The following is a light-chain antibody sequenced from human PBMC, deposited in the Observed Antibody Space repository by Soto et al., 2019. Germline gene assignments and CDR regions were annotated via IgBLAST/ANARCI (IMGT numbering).Light chain of an antibody. Sequence: DIQMTQSPSTLSASVGERVTITCRASQSISSWLAWYQQNPGKAPKLLIYDAPSLESGVQSRFSGSGSGTEFNITISSLQPDDFATYYCQQYNSYSPLTVGGGTKVDI. J-gene: IGKJ4*01. CDR2: DAP. CDR1: QSISSW. CDR3: QQYNSYSPLT. V-gene: IGKV1-5*01.